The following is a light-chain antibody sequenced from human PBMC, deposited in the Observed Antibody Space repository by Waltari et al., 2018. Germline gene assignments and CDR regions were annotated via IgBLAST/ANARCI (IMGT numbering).Light chain of an antibody. J-gene: IGKJ1*01. CDR3: HQYGTSPWT. CDR1: QSVHSRY. V-gene: IGKV3-20*01. CDR2: GAT. Sequence: EIVLTQSPGTLSLSPGDRATLSCRASQSVHSRYLAWYQQKPGQAPRLLISGATSGAIGIPVRVSGSGSGTDFTLTISRLVPEYFAVYYCHQYGTSPWTFGRGTKVEIK.